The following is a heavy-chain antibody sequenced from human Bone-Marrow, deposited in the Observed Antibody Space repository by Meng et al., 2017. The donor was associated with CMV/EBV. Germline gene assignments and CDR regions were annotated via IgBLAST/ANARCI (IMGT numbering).Heavy chain of an antibody. CDR3: ARGEGPAYGPVGYYFDY. CDR2: IYSGGSK. J-gene: IGHJ4*02. Sequence: GESLKISCAASGFTVSSNYMSWVRQAPGKGLEWVSVIYSGGSKYYADSVKGRFTISRDNSKNTLYFQMNSLRAEDTAVYYCARGEGPAYGPVGYYFDYWGQGTLVTVSS. CDR1: GFTVSSNY. D-gene: IGHD4-17*01. V-gene: IGHV3-66*02.